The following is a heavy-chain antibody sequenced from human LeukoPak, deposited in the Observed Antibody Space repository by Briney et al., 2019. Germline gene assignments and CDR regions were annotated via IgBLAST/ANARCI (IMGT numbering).Heavy chain of an antibody. CDR2: ISYSGST. CDR3: ASRPPQRGEYLPYFDY. Sequence: PETLSLTCSVSGASISTNYWTWIRQPPGKGLEWIAYISYSGSTNYNPSLRSRVTISADMSRRQFSLKLTSVTAVDTAVYYCASRPPQRGEYLPYFDYWGQGILVTVSS. V-gene: IGHV4-59*01. D-gene: IGHD4-17*01. J-gene: IGHJ4*02. CDR1: GASISTNY.